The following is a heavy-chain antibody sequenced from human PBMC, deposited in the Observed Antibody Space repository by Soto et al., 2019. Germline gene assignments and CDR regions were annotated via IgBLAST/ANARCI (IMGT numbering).Heavy chain of an antibody. CDR2: IIPIFGTA. CDR1: GGTFSSYA. V-gene: IGHV1-69*13. D-gene: IGHD4-4*01. J-gene: IGHJ6*02. Sequence: SVKVSCRASGGTFSSYAISWVRQAPGQGLEWMGGIIPIFGTANYAQKFQGRVTITADESTSTAYMELSSLRSEDTAVYYCARDDYSNYAGGVYYYYGMDVWGQGTTVTVSS. CDR3: ARDDYSNYAGGVYYYYGMDV.